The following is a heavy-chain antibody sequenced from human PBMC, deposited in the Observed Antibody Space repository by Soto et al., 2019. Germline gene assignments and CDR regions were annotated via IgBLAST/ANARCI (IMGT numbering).Heavy chain of an antibody. V-gene: IGHV5-10-1*01. J-gene: IGHJ4*02. D-gene: IGHD7-27*01. CDR3: ARQRRTPPGVSVNDY. Sequence: GESLKISCKGSGYSFTSYWISWVRQMPGKGLEWMGRIDPSDSYTDYSPSFQGHVTISADKSISTAYLQWSSLKASDTAMYYCARQRRTPPGVSVNDYWGQGTLVTVSS. CDR2: IDPSDSYT. CDR1: GYSFTSYW.